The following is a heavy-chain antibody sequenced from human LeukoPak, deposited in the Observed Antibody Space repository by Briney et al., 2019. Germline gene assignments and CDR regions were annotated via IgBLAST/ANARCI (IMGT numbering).Heavy chain of an antibody. V-gene: IGHV4-59*01. CDR2: IYYSGST. D-gene: IGHD3-3*01. Sequence: SETLSLTCSVSGASINSYRWNWIRQPPGKGLAWIGYIYYSGSTNYNPSLKSRVTISVDTSKNQFSLKLSSVTAADTAVYYCARTYDFWSGPTNWFDPWGQGTLVTVSS. J-gene: IGHJ5*02. CDR1: GASINSYR. CDR3: ARTYDFWSGPTNWFDP.